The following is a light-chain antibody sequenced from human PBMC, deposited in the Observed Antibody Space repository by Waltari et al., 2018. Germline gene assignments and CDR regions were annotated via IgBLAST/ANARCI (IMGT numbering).Light chain of an antibody. CDR3: ASWDDSLNGPV. J-gene: IGLJ2*01. Sequence: QSVLTQPPSASGAPGQRVTISCSGRSSHIGTNAVNWYQRLPGMAPKLVIFDNNQRPSGVPDRFSGSKSGTSASLAISGLQSEDEADYFCASWDDSLNGPVFGGGTKLTVL. CDR2: DNN. V-gene: IGLV1-44*01. CDR1: SSHIGTNA.